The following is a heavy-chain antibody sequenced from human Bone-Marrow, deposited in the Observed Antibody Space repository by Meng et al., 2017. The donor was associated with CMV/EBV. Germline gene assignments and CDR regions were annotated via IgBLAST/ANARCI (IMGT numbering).Heavy chain of an antibody. CDR3: ARGLNVVVPDAIPNYYYYGMDV. Sequence: SETLSLTCAVYGGSFSGYYWSWIRQPPGKGLEWIGEINHSGSTNYNPSLKSRVTISVDTSKNQFSLKLSSVTAADTAVYYCARGLNVVVPDAIPNYYYYGMDVWGQGTTVTVSS. CDR2: INHSGST. J-gene: IGHJ6*02. V-gene: IGHV4-34*01. D-gene: IGHD2-2*02. CDR1: GGSFSGYY.